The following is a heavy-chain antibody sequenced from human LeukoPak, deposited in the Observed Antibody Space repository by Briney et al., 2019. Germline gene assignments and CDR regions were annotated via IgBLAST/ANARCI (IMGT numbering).Heavy chain of an antibody. Sequence: GGSLRLSCAASGFTFSSYAMHWVRQAPGKGLEYVSAISSNGGSTYYANSVKGRFTISRDNSKNTLYLQMGSLRAEDMAVYYCARDMDMGGYSGSGGFDYWGQGTLVTVSS. CDR3: ARDMDMGGYSGSGGFDY. CDR1: GFTFSSYA. J-gene: IGHJ4*02. V-gene: IGHV3-64*01. CDR2: ISSNGGST. D-gene: IGHD5-12*01.